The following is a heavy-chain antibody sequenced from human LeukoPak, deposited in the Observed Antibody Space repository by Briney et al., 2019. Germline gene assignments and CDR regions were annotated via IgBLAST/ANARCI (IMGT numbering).Heavy chain of an antibody. D-gene: IGHD1-1*01. CDR3: ARVSWFPGTSYYYMDV. CDR2: IYYSGST. V-gene: IGHV4-39*07. CDR1: GGSINSNNYY. J-gene: IGHJ6*03. Sequence: SETLSLTCTVSGGSINSNNYYWGWIRQPPGKGLEWIGNIYYSGSTYYNPSLKSRVTISVDTSNNQFSLKLNSVTAADTAVYYCARVSWFPGTSYYYMDVWGKGTTVTVSS.